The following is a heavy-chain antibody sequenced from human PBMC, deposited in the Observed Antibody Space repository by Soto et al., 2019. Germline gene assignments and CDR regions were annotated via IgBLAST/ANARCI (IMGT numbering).Heavy chain of an antibody. CDR3: AKDGFLEWLLLDYMDV. Sequence: GGSLRLSCAASGFTFGSYAMNWVRQAPGKGLEWVSVISGSGGNTMYADSVKGRFTISRDNSKNTLYLQMDSLRVEDTAVYYCAKDGFLEWLLLDYMDVWGKGTTVTSP. D-gene: IGHD3-3*01. J-gene: IGHJ6*03. V-gene: IGHV3-23*01. CDR1: GFTFGSYA. CDR2: ISGSGGNT.